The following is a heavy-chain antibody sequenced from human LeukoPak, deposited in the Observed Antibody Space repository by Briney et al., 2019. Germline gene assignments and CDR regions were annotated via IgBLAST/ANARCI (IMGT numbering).Heavy chain of an antibody. CDR2: INPNSGGT. CDR1: GYTFTVYY. V-gene: IGHV1-2*02. J-gene: IGHJ6*03. Sequence: ASVKVSCKASGYTFTVYYVHWVRQALGQGLEWMGWINPNSGGTNSAQKFQGRVTMTRDTSVSTAYMELSRLRSDDTAVYYCASDRYCSSTSCYTEYYMDVWGKGTTVTVSS. CDR3: ASDRYCSSTSCYTEYYMDV. D-gene: IGHD2-2*02.